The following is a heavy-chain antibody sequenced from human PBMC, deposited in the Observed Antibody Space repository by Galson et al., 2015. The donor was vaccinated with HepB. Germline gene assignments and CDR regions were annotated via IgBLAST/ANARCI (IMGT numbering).Heavy chain of an antibody. CDR1: GGSISSGDYY. Sequence: LSLTCTVSGGSISSGDYYWSWIRQPPGKGLEWIGYIYYSGSTYYNPSLKSRVTISVDTSKNQFSLKLSSVTAAGTAVYYCARAPEQPTFDYWGQGTLVTGSS. V-gene: IGHV4-30-4*01. CDR2: IYYSGST. J-gene: IGHJ4*02. CDR3: ARAPEQPTFDY.